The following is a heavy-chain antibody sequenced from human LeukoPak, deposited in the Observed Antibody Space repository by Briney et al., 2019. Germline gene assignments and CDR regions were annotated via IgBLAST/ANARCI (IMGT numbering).Heavy chain of an antibody. Sequence: PGGSLRLSCAASGFSFSSYGMNWVRQAPGKGLEWVAVIWYDGSNKYYADSVKGRFTISRDNSKNTLYLQMNSLRAEDTAVYYCARDNEAYGSGSYRYDYWGQGTLVTVSS. CDR3: ARDNEAYGSGSYRYDY. V-gene: IGHV3-33*01. CDR1: GFSFSSYG. CDR2: IWYDGSNK. J-gene: IGHJ4*02. D-gene: IGHD3-10*01.